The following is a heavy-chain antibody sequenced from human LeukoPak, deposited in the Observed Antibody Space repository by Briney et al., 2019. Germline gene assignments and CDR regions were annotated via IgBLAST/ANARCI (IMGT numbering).Heavy chain of an antibody. J-gene: IGHJ4*02. D-gene: IGHD2-15*01. CDR2: IYYSGST. CDR1: GGSISSYY. Sequence: PSETLSLTCTVSGGSISSYYWSWIRQPPGKGLEWIGYIYYSGSTNYNPSLKSRVTISVDTSKNQFSLKLSSVTAADTAVYYCARFGKSVVVVAAADYWGQGTLVTVSS. CDR3: ARFGKSVVVVAAADY. V-gene: IGHV4-59*08.